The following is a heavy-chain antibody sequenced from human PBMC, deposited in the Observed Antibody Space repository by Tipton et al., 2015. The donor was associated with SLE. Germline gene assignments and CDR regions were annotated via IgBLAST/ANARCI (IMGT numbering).Heavy chain of an antibody. CDR3: ARGRRGWYFDL. CDR1: GASISSSSYS. D-gene: IGHD3-10*01. Sequence: TLSLTCTVSGASISSSSYSWNWIRQPAGKGLEWIGRFYSGYSDYNPSLNSRVTMSVDRSRNQLSLKLSSVTAADTAVYYCARGRRGWYFDLWGRGTLVTVSS. V-gene: IGHV4-61*02. J-gene: IGHJ2*01. CDR2: FYSGYS.